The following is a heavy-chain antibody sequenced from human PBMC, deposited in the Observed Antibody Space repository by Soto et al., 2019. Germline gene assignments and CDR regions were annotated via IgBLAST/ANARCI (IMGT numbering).Heavy chain of an antibody. D-gene: IGHD6-19*01. Sequence: ASETLSLTCTVSGGSISSYYWSWIRQPPGKGLEWIGYIYYSGSTNYNPSLKSRVTISVDTSKNQFSLKLSSVTAADTAVYYCARGKMDWAVAGSYYFDYWGQGTLVTVSS. CDR1: GGSISSYY. CDR3: ARGKMDWAVAGSYYFDY. V-gene: IGHV4-59*01. CDR2: IYYSGST. J-gene: IGHJ4*02.